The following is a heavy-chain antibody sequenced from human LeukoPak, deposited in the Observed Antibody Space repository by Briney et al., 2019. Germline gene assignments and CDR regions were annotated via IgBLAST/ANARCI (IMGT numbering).Heavy chain of an antibody. CDR1: GGSISSYY. CDR3: ARVTGYVIEDYFDY. Sequence: TETLSLTCTVSGGSISSYYWSWIRQPPGKGLEWIGYIYYSGSTNYNPSLESRVTISVDTSKNQFSLKLRSVTAADTAVYYCARVTGYVIEDYFDYWGQGTLVTVSS. CDR2: IYYSGST. D-gene: IGHD3-22*01. J-gene: IGHJ4*02. V-gene: IGHV4-59*01.